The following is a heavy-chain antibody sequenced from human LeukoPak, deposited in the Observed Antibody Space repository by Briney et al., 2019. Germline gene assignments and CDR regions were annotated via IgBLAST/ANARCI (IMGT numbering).Heavy chain of an antibody. Sequence: PSETLSLTCTVSGGSIRSSSYYWGWIRQSTGKGLEWIGNIYYSGSTYYNPSLKSRLTISVDTSKNQFSLKLSSVTAADTAVYYCARQPPYYYGLDVWGQGTTVTVSS. J-gene: IGHJ6*02. V-gene: IGHV4-39*01. CDR3: ARQPPYYYGLDV. CDR2: IYYSGST. CDR1: GGSIRSSSYY.